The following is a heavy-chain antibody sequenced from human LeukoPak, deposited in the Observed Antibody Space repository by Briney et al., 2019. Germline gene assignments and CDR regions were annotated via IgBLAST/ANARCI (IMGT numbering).Heavy chain of an antibody. Sequence: GGSLRLSCAASGXTYSSYSLNWVRQAPGKGLEWVSYISSSSSYRYYADSVKGRFTISRDNAKNSLYLQMDSLRAEDTAVYYCARDNDYGVDYWGQGTLVTVSS. J-gene: IGHJ4*02. CDR1: GXTYSSYS. CDR3: ARDNDYGVDY. CDR2: ISSSSSYR. V-gene: IGHV3-21*01. D-gene: IGHD4-17*01.